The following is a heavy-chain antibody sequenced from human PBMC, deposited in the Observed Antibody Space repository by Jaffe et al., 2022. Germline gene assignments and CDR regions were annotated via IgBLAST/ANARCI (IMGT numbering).Heavy chain of an antibody. V-gene: IGHV4-38-2*01. D-gene: IGHD3-10*01. CDR1: GYSISSTYY. CDR2: IHHGGST. CDR3: ARVTVVASGPIRVDF. Sequence: QIQLQESGPGLVEPSETLSLTCAVSGYSISSTYYWGWIRQSPGKGLEWIGSIHHGGSTYYSPSLSSRVTISVDTSKNQFFLRLSSVTAADTAVYYCARVTVVASGPIRVDFWGQGILVTVSS. J-gene: IGHJ4*02.